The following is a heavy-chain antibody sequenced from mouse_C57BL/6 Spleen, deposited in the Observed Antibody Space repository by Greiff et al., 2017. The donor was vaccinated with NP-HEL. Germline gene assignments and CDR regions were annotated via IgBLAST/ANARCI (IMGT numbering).Heavy chain of an antibody. CDR3: ARSSYDGYPYYYAMDY. D-gene: IGHD2-3*01. CDR1: GYTFTSYW. Sequence: QVQLQQPGTELVKPGASVKLSCKASGYTFTSYWMHWVKQRPGQGLEWIGIINPSNGGTNYNEKFKSKATLTVDKSSSTAYMQLSSLTSEDSAVYYCARSSYDGYPYYYAMDYWGQGTSVTVSS. CDR2: INPSNGGT. J-gene: IGHJ4*01. V-gene: IGHV1-53*01.